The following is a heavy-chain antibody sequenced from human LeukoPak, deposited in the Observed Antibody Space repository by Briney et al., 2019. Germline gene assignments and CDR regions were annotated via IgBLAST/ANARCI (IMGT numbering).Heavy chain of an antibody. Sequence: SETLSLTCAVYGGSFSGYYWSWIRQPPGKGLEWIGEINHSGSTNYNPSLKSRVTISVDTSKNQFSLKLSSVTAADTAVYYCAREIQLWLRRSGYYYYMDVWGKGTTVTVSS. CDR2: INHSGST. V-gene: IGHV4-34*01. D-gene: IGHD5-18*01. J-gene: IGHJ6*03. CDR1: GGSFSGYY. CDR3: AREIQLWLRRSGYYYYMDV.